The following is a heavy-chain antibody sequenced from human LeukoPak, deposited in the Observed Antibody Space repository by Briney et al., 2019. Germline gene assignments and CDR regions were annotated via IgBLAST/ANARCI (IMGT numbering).Heavy chain of an antibody. CDR3: AREGYSTVTTPGWFDY. CDR1: GFTLSSYA. V-gene: IGHV3-23*01. Sequence: PGGSLRLSCAASGFTLSSYAMSWVRQAPGKGLEWVSAISGSGGSTYYADSVKGRFTISRDNSKNTLYLQMNSLRAEDTAVYYCAREGYSTVTTPGWFDYWGQGTLVTVSS. D-gene: IGHD4-17*01. J-gene: IGHJ4*02. CDR2: ISGSGGST.